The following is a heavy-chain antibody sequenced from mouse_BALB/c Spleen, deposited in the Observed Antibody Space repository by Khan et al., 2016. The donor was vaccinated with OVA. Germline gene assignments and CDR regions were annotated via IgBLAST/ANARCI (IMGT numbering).Heavy chain of an antibody. CDR2: IYPGTGST. J-gene: IGHJ4*01. CDR3: ARSDYGSTYVMDN. V-gene: IGHV1S132*01. D-gene: IGHD1-1*01. CDR1: GYIFTNYW. Sequence: QVQLKQSGAELVRPGASVKLSCKTSGYIFTNYWIQWVKQRSGQGLEWIARIYPGTGSTYYNEQFKGKATLTADTSSLTAYMHLSNLQSEDSAVYFCARSDYGSTYVMDNWGQGTSVTVSS.